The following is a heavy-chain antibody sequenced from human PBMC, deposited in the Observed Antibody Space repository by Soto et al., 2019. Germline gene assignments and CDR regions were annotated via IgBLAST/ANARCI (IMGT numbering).Heavy chain of an antibody. CDR3: ARSYYGSGPPNYYYYGMDV. CDR1: GGTFSSYA. D-gene: IGHD3-10*01. J-gene: IGHJ6*02. CDR2: IIPIFGTA. V-gene: IGHV1-69*13. Sequence: SVKVSCKASGGTFSSYAISWVRQAPGQGLEWMGGIIPIFGTANYAQKFQGRVTITADESTSTAYMELSSLRSEDTAVYYCARSYYGSGPPNYYYYGMDVWGQGTTVTVSS.